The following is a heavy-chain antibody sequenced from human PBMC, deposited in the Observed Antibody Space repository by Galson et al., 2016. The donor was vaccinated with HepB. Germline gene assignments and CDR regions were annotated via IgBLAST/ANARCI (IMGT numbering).Heavy chain of an antibody. CDR1: GASVSSGSYF. Sequence: ETLSLTCTVSGASVSSGSYFWGWIRQPPGKGLEWIGSMFSTGSSYFNLSLKSRVSMSIYTSTNRLSLKLRSVTAADTAFYYCARPISGTSLSDFDYWGQGILVTVSS. D-gene: IGHD1-20*01. CDR3: ARPISGTSLSDFDY. CDR2: MFSTGSS. V-gene: IGHV4-39*02. J-gene: IGHJ4*02.